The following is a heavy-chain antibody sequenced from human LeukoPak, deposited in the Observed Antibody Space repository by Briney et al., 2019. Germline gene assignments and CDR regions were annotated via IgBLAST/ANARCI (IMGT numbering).Heavy chain of an antibody. D-gene: IGHD3-10*01. CDR1: GFTFSSYA. CDR3: AGQLWFGDNDAFDI. CDR2: ISYDGSNK. Sequence: GGSLRLSCAASGFTFSSYAMHWVRQAPGKGLEWVAVISYDGSNKYYADSVKGRFTISRDNSKNTLYLQMNSLRAEDTAAYYCAGQLWFGDNDAFDIWGQGTMVTVSS. V-gene: IGHV3-30-3*01. J-gene: IGHJ3*02.